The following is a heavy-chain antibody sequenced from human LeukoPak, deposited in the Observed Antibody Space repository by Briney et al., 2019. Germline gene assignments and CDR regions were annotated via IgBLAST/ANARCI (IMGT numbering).Heavy chain of an antibody. CDR2: IKQDGSQK. CDR1: GFTFSTYW. CDR3: ARESFAARWD. Sequence: GGSLRLSCAASGFTFSTYWMSWVRQAPGKGLEWVANIKQDGSQKSYVDSVKGRFTISRDNANNLLYLQMNSLRAEDTAVYYCARESFAARWDWGQGTLVTVSS. J-gene: IGHJ4*02. D-gene: IGHD6-6*01. V-gene: IGHV3-7*01.